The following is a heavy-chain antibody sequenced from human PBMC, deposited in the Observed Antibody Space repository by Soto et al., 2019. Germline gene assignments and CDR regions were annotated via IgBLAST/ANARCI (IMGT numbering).Heavy chain of an antibody. D-gene: IGHD1-26*01. CDR2: MNPNSGNT. J-gene: IGHJ4*02. Sequence: QVQLVQSGAEVKKPGASVKVSCKASGYTFTSYDINWVRQATGQGLEWMGWMNPNSGNTGFAQKFQGRVTMSRNTSISTAYIELSSLRSEDKAVYYCAREKVDYLDYWGQGTLVTVSS. V-gene: IGHV1-8*01. CDR1: GYTFTSYD. CDR3: AREKVDYLDY.